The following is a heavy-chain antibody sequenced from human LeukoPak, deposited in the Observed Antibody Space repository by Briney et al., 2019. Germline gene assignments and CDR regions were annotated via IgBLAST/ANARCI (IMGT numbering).Heavy chain of an antibody. Sequence: PGGSLRLSCAASGFTFDNYAMHWVRQAPGMGLEWVSVISWDGGSIYYADSVKGRFTISRDNNKNSLYLQMNSLRAEDTAVYYCARDRRDYWGQGTLVTVSS. J-gene: IGHJ4*02. CDR1: GFTFDNYA. CDR3: ARDRRDY. V-gene: IGHV3-43D*03. CDR2: ISWDGGSI.